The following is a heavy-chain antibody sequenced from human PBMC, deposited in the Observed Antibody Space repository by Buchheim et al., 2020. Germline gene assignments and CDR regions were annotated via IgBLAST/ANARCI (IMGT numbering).Heavy chain of an antibody. CDR3: VAGIAAAGPREVDY. J-gene: IGHJ4*02. D-gene: IGHD6-13*01. V-gene: IGHV3-7*01. CDR2: IKQDGSEK. CDR1: GFTFSSYW. Sequence: VQLVESGGGLVQPGGSLRLSCAASGFTFSSYWMSWVRQAPGKGLEWVANIKQDGSEKYYVDSVKGRFTIFSDNAKNLLYLQMNSLRAEDTAVYYCVAGIAAAGPREVDYWGQGTL.